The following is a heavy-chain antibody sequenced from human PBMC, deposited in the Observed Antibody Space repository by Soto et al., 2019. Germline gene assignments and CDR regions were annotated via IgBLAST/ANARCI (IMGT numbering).Heavy chain of an antibody. Sequence: QVQLVQSGAEVKKPGSSVKVSCKASGGTFSSYTISWVRQAPGQGLEWMGRIIPILGIANYAQKFQGRVTITADKSTSTAYMELSSLRSDDTAVYYCARGGYSSGTEFDYWGQGTLVTVSS. CDR2: IIPILGIA. V-gene: IGHV1-69*02. D-gene: IGHD6-13*01. CDR3: ARGGYSSGTEFDY. J-gene: IGHJ4*02. CDR1: GGTFSSYT.